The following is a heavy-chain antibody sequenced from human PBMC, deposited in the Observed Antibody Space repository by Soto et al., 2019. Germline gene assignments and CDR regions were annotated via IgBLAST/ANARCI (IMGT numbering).Heavy chain of an antibody. CDR3: AKDCGGDCYTQQKSGGFFDY. CDR2: ISYDGSNK. V-gene: IGHV3-30*18. J-gene: IGHJ4*02. CDR1: GFTFSSYG. Sequence: PGGSLRLSCAASGFTFSSYGMHWVRQAPGKGLEWVAVISYDGSNKYYADSVKGRFTISRDNSKNTLYLQMNSLRAEDTAVYYFAKDCGGDCYTQQKSGGFFDYWGQGTLVTVSS. D-gene: IGHD2-21*02.